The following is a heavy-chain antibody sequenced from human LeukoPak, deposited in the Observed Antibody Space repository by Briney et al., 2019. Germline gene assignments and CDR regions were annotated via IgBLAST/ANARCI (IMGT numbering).Heavy chain of an antibody. CDR3: ARNLDY. CDR1: GFSFSSYS. V-gene: IGHV3-48*02. CDR2: ISTSSDTI. J-gene: IGHJ4*02. Sequence: GGSLRLSCAASGFSFSSYSMNRVRQAPGKGLEWISYISTSSDTIYSADSVKGRFTVSRDNAKNSLYLQMNSLRDDDTAVYYCARNLDYWGQGTLVTVSS.